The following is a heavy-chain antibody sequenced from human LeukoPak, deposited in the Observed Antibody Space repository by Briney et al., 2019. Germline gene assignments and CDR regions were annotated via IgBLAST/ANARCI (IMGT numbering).Heavy chain of an antibody. CDR1: GGTFTNYA. D-gene: IGHD7-27*01. J-gene: IGHJ4*02. CDR2: IIPFFATT. V-gene: IGHV1-69*01. Sequence: SVKVSCKAPGGTFTNYAISWVRQAPGQGLEWMGGIIPFFATTNYAQKFQGRVTIIADESTSTAHMELSSLIFEDTAVYYCARRGAGDPRNHFDYWGQGTLVTVSS. CDR3: ARRGAGDPRNHFDY.